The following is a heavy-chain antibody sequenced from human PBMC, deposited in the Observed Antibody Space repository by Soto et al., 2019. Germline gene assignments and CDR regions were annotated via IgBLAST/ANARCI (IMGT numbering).Heavy chain of an antibody. V-gene: IGHV4-39*01. CDR2: VYYSGST. CDR1: GDSVSSSHYY. J-gene: IGHJ4*02. CDR3: ARHPTFSGWEYYFDY. D-gene: IGHD6-19*01. Sequence: QLQLQESGPGLVKPSETLSVTCTVSGDSVSSSHYYWGWIRLPPGKGLEWIGSVYYSGSTYYNPSLKSRVNLSVDTYKNQFSLTLSSVTAADAAIYYCARHPTFSGWEYYFDYWGKGTLVTVSS.